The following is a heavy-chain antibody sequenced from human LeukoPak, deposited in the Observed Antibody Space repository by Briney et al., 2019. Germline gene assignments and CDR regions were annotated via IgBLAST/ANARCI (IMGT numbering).Heavy chain of an antibody. Sequence: GASVKVSCKASGGTFSSYAISWVRQAPGQGLEWMGGIIPIFGTANYAQKFQGRVTITADESTSTACMELSSLRSEDTAVYYCARVLIPIVVVPAATFFDIWGQGTMVTVSS. V-gene: IGHV1-69*01. J-gene: IGHJ3*02. CDR2: IIPIFGTA. CDR1: GGTFSSYA. D-gene: IGHD2-2*01. CDR3: ARVLIPIVVVPAATFFDI.